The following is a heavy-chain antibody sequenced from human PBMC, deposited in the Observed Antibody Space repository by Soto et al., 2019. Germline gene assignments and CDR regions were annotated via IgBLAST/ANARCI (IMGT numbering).Heavy chain of an antibody. Sequence: GGSLRLSCAASGFTFSSYSMNWVRQAPGKGLEWVSSISSSSSYIYYADSVKGRFTISRDNAKNSLYLQMNSLRAEDTAVDYCARADHYDSNAFDIWGQGTMVTVSS. CDR2: ISSSSSYI. J-gene: IGHJ3*02. V-gene: IGHV3-21*01. CDR3: ARADHYDSNAFDI. D-gene: IGHD3-3*01. CDR1: GFTFSSYS.